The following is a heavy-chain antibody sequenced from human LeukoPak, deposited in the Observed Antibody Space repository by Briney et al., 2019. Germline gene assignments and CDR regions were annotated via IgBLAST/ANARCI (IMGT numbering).Heavy chain of an antibody. V-gene: IGHV4-34*01. J-gene: IGHJ5*02. Sequence: PSETLSLTCAVYGGSFSGYYWSWIRQPPGKGLEWIGEINHSGSTNYNPSLKSRVTISVDTSKNQFSLKLSSVTAADTAVYYCARFTYYDNPWGQGTLVTVSS. CDR2: INHSGST. CDR1: GGSFSGYY. CDR3: ARFTYYDNP. D-gene: IGHD3-22*01.